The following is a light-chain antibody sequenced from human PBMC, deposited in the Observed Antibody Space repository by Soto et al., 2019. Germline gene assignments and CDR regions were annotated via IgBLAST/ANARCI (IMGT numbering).Light chain of an antibody. CDR1: QSISTW. CDR2: MAS. CDR3: QKYNSDSRT. J-gene: IGKJ1*01. Sequence: DIQMTQSPSTLSASVGDRVTITCRASQSISTWLAWYQQKPGKAPNLLIYMASTLKSGVPSRFSGSGSGTEFTLTISSLQPDDFATYYSQKYNSDSRTFGQGTKVEIK. V-gene: IGKV1-5*03.